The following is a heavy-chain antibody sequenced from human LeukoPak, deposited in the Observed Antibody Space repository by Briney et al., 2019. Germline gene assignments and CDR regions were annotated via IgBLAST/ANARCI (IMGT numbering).Heavy chain of an antibody. CDR2: INPNSGGT. J-gene: IGHJ4*02. CDR3: ARTQSLGRQLVKKYYFDY. CDR1: GYTFIGYY. V-gene: IGHV1-2*02. Sequence: ASVKVSCKASGYTFIGYYMHWVRQAPGQGLEWMGWINPNSGGTNYAQKFQGRVTMTRDTSISTAYMELSRLRSDDTAVYYCARTQSLGRQLVKKYYFDYWGQGTLVTVSS. D-gene: IGHD6-6*01.